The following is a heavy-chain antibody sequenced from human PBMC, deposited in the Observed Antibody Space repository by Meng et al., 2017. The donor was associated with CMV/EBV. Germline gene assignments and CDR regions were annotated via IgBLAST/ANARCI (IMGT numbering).Heavy chain of an antibody. D-gene: IGHD3-3*01. CDR2: ISYDGSNK. J-gene: IGHJ6*02. V-gene: IGHV3-30*04. CDR3: ARDDYDFWSGYSAYYYYGMDV. Sequence: SCAASGFTFSSYAMHWVRQAPGKGLEWVAVISYDGSNKYYADSVKGRFTISRDNSKNTLYLQMNSLRAEDTAVYYCARDDYDFWSGYSAYYYYGMDVWGQGTTVTVSS. CDR1: GFTFSSYA.